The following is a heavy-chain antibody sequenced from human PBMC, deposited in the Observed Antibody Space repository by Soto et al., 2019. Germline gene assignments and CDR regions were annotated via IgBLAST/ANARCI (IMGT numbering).Heavy chain of an antibody. CDR3: ARGLPRYFDL. D-gene: IGHD2-15*01. J-gene: IGHJ2*01. CDR1: GFTFSSYE. CDR2: ISSSGSTI. V-gene: IGHV3-48*03. Sequence: EVQLVESGGGLVQPGGSLRLSCAASGFTFSSYEMNWVRQAPGKGLEWVSYISSSGSTIYYADSVKGRFTISRDNAKNSLYLQMSSLRAEDTAVYYCARGLPRYFDLWGRGTLVTVSS.